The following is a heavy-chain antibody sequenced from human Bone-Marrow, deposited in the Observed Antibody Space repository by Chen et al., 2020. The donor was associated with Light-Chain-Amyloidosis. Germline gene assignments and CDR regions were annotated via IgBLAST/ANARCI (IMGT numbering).Heavy chain of an antibody. D-gene: IGHD3-9*01. Sequence: GGSLRLSCAASGFAFSSYAMSWVRQAPGKGLEWVSTISGSGGSRYYGDSVKGRLTIYRDNSKNALFLQMNSLRAEDTAVYYCAKDISYDDILPGYPADAFDIWGQGTMVTVSS. CDR3: AKDISYDDILPGYPADAFDI. CDR2: ISGSGGSR. CDR1: GFAFSSYA. J-gene: IGHJ3*02. V-gene: IGHV3-23*01.